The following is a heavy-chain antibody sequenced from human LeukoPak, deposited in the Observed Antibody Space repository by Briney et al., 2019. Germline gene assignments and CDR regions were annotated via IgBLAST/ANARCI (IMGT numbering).Heavy chain of an antibody. V-gene: IGHV1-2*02. CDR1: GYTFTGYY. J-gene: IGHJ4*02. CDR2: INPNSGGT. D-gene: IGHD4-17*01. CDR3: ARDLSGDYGIDY. Sequence: GASVKVSCKASGYTFTGYYIHWVRQAPGQGLEWMGWINPNSGGTNYAQKFQGRVTMTRDTSISTAYMELSSLRSDDTAVYYCARDLSGDYGIDYWGQGTLVTVSS.